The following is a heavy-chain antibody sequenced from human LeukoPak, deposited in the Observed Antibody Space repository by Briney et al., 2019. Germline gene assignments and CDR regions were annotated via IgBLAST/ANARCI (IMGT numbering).Heavy chain of an antibody. J-gene: IGHJ4*02. CDR3: AKDQYDYVRGEFDY. Sequence: PGGSLRLSCAASGFTFSSYDVHWVRQAPGKGLEWVAVISYDGNDKHYADSVKGRFTISRDNSKNTLYLQMNSQRVEDTAVYYCAKDQYDYVRGEFDYWGQGTLVTVSS. D-gene: IGHD3-16*01. CDR2: ISYDGNDK. V-gene: IGHV3-30*18. CDR1: GFTFSSYD.